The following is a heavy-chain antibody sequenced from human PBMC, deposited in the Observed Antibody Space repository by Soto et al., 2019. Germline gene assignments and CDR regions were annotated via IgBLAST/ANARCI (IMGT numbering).Heavy chain of an antibody. CDR3: ARGNCAAPYYYGMDV. Sequence: GGFLRLSCAASGFTFNTFDMHWVRQAAGKGLEWVSVIGIAGDPYYADSVKGRFTISRESAKNSLYLQMNSLRAGDTAVYYCARGNCAAPYYYGMDVWGQGTTVTVSS. V-gene: IGHV3-13*05. J-gene: IGHJ6*02. CDR2: IGIAGDP. CDR1: GFTFNTFD. D-gene: IGHD2-21*01.